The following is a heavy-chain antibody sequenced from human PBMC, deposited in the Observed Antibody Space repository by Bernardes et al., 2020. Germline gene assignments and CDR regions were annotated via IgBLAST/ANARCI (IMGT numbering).Heavy chain of an antibody. CDR1: GFTFSSYA. Sequence: GGSLRLSCAALGFTFSSYAMSWVRRAPGKGLEWVQAISGSGGSTYYADSVKGRFTISRDNSKNTLYLQMNSLRAEDTAVYYCAKETYYYEQRFDYWGQGTLVTVSS. V-gene: IGHV3-23*01. J-gene: IGHJ4*02. CDR3: AKETYYYEQRFDY. CDR2: ISGSGGST. D-gene: IGHD3-22*01.